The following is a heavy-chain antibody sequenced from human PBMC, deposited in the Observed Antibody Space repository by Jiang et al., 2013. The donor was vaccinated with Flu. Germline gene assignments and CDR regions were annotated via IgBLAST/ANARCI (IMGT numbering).Heavy chain of an antibody. V-gene: IGHV3-64*07. Sequence: QLLESGGGLVQPGGSLRLSCAASGFTFRSYAMHWVRQAPGKGPEYVSAISSNGGDTYYADSVKGRFTISRDNSKNTLYLQMGSLRAEDMAVYYCARTYYYGSENYSFDHWGQGTLVTVSS. CDR2: ISSNGGDT. D-gene: IGHD3-10*01. CDR1: GFTFRSYA. J-gene: IGHJ4*02. CDR3: ARTYYYGSENYSFDH.